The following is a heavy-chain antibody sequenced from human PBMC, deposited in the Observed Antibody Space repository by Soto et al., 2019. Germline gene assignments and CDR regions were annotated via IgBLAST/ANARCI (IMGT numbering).Heavy chain of an antibody. J-gene: IGHJ6*02. V-gene: IGHV3-33*01. CDR1: GFTFSSYG. Sequence: PGGSLRLSCAASGFTFSSYGMHWVRQAPGKGLEWAAVIWYDGSNKYYADSVKGRFTISRDNSKNTLYLQMNSLRAEDTAVYYCARVGTGVTYYYYGMDVWGQGTTVTVSS. CDR2: IWYDGSNK. CDR3: ARVGTGVTYYYYGMDV. D-gene: IGHD1-7*01.